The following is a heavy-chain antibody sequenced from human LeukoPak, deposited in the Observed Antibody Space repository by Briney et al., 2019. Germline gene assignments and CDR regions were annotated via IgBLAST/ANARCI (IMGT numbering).Heavy chain of an antibody. CDR3: ARDSHYYDGSGYPDY. J-gene: IGHJ4*02. Sequence: ASVKVSCKASGYTFTSYGISWVRQAPGQGLEWMGWISAYNGNTNYAQKFQGRVTMTTDTSASTAYMELRSLRSDDTAVYYCARDSHYYDGSGYPDYWGQGTLVTVSS. CDR2: ISAYNGNT. D-gene: IGHD3-22*01. CDR1: GYTFTSYG. V-gene: IGHV1-18*01.